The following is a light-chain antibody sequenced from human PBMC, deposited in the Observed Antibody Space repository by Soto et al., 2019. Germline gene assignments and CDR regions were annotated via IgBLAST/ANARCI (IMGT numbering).Light chain of an antibody. V-gene: IGKV3-20*01. Sequence: EIVLTQSTGTLSLSPGGRATLSCRASQPVSTTYLTWYQQKPGQAPRLLIYGASRRATGIPARFSGSGSGTDFTLTISRREPEHFALSFCQLYGSSPLFTFGPGTKVDIK. CDR1: QPVSTTY. J-gene: IGKJ3*01. CDR2: GAS. CDR3: QLYGSSPLFT.